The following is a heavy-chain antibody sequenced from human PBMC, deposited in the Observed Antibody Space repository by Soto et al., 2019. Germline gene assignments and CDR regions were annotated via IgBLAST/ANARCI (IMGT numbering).Heavy chain of an antibody. V-gene: IGHV3-30-3*01. CDR2: ISYDGSNK. Sequence: QVQLVESGGGVVQPGRSLRLSCAASGFTFSSYAMHWVRQAPGKGLEWVAVISYDGSNKYYADSVKGRFTISRDNSKNTLYLKMNSRRAEDTAVYYCAKAPSDIVVVVAAHLENYGMDVWGQGTTVTVSS. CDR1: GFTFSSYA. J-gene: IGHJ6*02. CDR3: AKAPSDIVVVVAAHLENYGMDV. D-gene: IGHD2-15*01.